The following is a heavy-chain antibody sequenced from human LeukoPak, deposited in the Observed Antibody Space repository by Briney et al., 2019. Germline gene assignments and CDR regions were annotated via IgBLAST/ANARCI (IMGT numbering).Heavy chain of an antibody. Sequence: GGSLRLSCAASGFTFSSYEMNWVRQAPGKGLEWVSYISSSGSTIYYADSVKGRFTISRHNAKNSLYLQMNSLRAEDTAVYYCARRAGAYSHPYDYWGQGTLVTVSS. V-gene: IGHV3-48*03. D-gene: IGHD4/OR15-4a*01. CDR1: GFTFSSYE. CDR3: ARRAGAYSHPYDY. CDR2: ISSSGSTI. J-gene: IGHJ4*02.